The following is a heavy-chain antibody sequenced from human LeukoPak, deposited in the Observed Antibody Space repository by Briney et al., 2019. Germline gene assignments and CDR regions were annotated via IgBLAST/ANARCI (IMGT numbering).Heavy chain of an antibody. CDR3: ARDQRWTVTAISPFDY. Sequence: GGSLRLSCAASGFTFSSYSMNWVRQAPGKGLEWVSYISSSSSTIYYADSVKGRFTISRDNAKNSLYLQMNSLRAEDTAVYYCARDQRWTVTAISPFDYWGQGTLVTVSS. CDR2: ISSSSSTI. CDR1: GFTFSSYS. V-gene: IGHV3-48*04. J-gene: IGHJ4*02. D-gene: IGHD2-21*02.